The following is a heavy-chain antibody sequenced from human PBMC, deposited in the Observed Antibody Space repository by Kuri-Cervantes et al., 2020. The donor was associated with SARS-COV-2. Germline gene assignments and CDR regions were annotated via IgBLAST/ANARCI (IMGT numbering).Heavy chain of an antibody. J-gene: IGHJ4*02. V-gene: IGHV3-30*02. CDR3: ATPILQLWFGEARPDY. D-gene: IGHD3-10*01. Sequence: GESLKISCAASEFTFRSYGMHWVRQTPGKGLEWVAFIRYDGNIKSYSDSVKGRFTISRDNAKNSLYLQMNSLRAEDTAVYYCATPILQLWFGEARPDYWGQGTLVTVSS. CDR1: EFTFRSYG. CDR2: IRYDGNIK.